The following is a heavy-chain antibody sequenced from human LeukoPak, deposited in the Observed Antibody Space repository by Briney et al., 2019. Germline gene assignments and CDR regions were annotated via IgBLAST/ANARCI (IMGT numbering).Heavy chain of an antibody. CDR2: ISYDGSNK. J-gene: IGHJ4*02. D-gene: IGHD6-19*01. V-gene: IGHV3-30*18. CDR3: ANPGYSSGDPNFDY. CDR1: GFTFSSYG. Sequence: GGSLRLSCAASGFTFSSYGMHWVRQAPGKGLEWVAVISYDGSNKQYADSVKGRFTISRDNAKNTLYLQMNSLRAEDTAVYYCANPGYSSGDPNFDYWGQETLVTVSS.